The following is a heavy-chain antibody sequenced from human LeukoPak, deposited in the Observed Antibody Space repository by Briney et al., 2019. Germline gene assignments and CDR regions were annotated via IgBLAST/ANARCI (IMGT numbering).Heavy chain of an antibody. D-gene: IGHD3-10*01. CDR1: GFTFSNAW. V-gene: IGHV3-15*01. J-gene: IGHJ4*02. CDR2: IKNSKSGGTT. CDR3: APDRRFGEWVYDY. Sequence: GGALRLSCAASGFTFSNAWMSWVRQAPGRALEWVGRIKNSKSGGTTDYTAPVQGRFTVSREDSKNKLYLQMNRLKDEDTAVYYCAPDRRFGEWVYDYWGQGTLVTVSS.